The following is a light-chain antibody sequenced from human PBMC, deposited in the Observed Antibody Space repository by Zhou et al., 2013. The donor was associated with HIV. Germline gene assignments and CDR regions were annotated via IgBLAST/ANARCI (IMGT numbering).Light chain of an antibody. CDR3: QQYFGYPC. CDR1: QGISNY. Sequence: AIRMTQSPSSLSASTGDRVTITCRASQGISNYLAWYQQKPGKAPKLLIYAASTLQSGVPSRFNGSGSGTDFTLTISCLQSEDFATYYCQQYFGYPCFGGGTKVEIK. J-gene: IGKJ4*01. CDR2: AAS. V-gene: IGKV1-8*01.